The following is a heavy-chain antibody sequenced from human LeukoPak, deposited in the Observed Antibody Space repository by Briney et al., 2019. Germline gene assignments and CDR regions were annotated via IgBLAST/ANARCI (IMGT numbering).Heavy chain of an antibody. D-gene: IGHD2-21*01. J-gene: IGHJ1*01. CDR2: ISSSSSYI. Sequence: PGRSLRLSCAASGFTFSSYSMNWVRQAPGKGLEWVSSISSSSSYIYYADSVKGRFTISRDNAKNSLYLQMNSLRAEDTAVYYCASPAIFGYFQHWGQGTLVTVSS. V-gene: IGHV3-21*01. CDR3: ASPAIFGYFQH. CDR1: GFTFSSYS.